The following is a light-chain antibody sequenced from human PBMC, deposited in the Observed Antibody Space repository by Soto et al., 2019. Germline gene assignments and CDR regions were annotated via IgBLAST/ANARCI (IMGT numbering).Light chain of an antibody. CDR2: GNS. CDR1: SSNIGAGYD. Sequence: QSVLTQPPSVSGAPGQRVTISGLGSSSNIGAGYDVHWYQQLPGTAPKLLIYGNSNRPSGVPDRFSGSKSGTSASLAITGLQAEDEADYYCQSYDSSLCHVFGTGTKLTVL. CDR3: QSYDSSLCHV. V-gene: IGLV1-40*01. J-gene: IGLJ1*01.